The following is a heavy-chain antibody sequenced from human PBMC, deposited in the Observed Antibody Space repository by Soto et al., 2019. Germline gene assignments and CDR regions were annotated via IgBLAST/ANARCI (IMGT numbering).Heavy chain of an antibody. Sequence: PSETLSLTCIVSGYSISNGYYWDWIRQPPGKRLEWIGSIYPTGTTYYNPSLRSRVTISVDTSKNQFSLRLTSVTAADTAVYYCERDENYGLQYFNLWGPGTLVTVSS. CDR3: ERDENYGLQYFNL. V-gene: IGHV4-38-2*02. D-gene: IGHD3-10*01. CDR1: GYSISNGYY. CDR2: IYPTGTT. J-gene: IGHJ4*02.